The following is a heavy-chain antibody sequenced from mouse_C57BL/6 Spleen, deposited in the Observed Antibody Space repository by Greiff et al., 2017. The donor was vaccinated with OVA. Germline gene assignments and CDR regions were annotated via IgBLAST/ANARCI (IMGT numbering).Heavy chain of an antibody. J-gene: IGHJ4*01. CDR2: INPSTGGT. CDR3: ARNGYAMDY. V-gene: IGHV1-42*01. Sequence: VHVKQSGPELVKPGASVKISCKASGYSFTGYYMNWVKQSPEKSLEWIGEINPSTGGTTYNQKFKAKATLTVDKSSSTAYMQLKSLTSEDSAVYYCARNGYAMDYWGQGTSVTVSS. CDR1: GYSFTGYY.